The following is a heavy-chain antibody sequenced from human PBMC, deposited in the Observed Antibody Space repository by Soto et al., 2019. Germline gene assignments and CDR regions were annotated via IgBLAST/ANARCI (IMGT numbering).Heavy chain of an antibody. D-gene: IGHD2-21*02. CDR1: SGSISRSNW. CDR2: IYQSGST. Sequence: QVQLQESGPGLVKPSGTLSLTCGVSSGSISRSNWWSWVRQPPGKGLEWIGEIYQSGSTTYTPALQSRVTISLAKSKNQCSLNLTSVTAADTAVYYCARSVTGARGWFGPWGQGTLVTVSS. CDR3: ARSVTGARGWFGP. V-gene: IGHV4-4*02. J-gene: IGHJ5*02.